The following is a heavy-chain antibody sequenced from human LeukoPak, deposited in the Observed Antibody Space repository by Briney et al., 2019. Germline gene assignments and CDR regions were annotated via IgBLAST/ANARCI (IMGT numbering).Heavy chain of an antibody. CDR1: GFTFDDYA. CDR3: AKGSFFGVVTPFDY. D-gene: IGHD3-3*01. Sequence: GGSLRLSCAASGFTFDDYAMHWVRQAPGKGLEWVSGISWNSGGTGYADSVKGRFTISRDNAKNSLYLQMNSLRAEDTALYYCAKGSFFGVVTPFDYWGQGTLVTVSS. CDR2: ISWNSGGT. V-gene: IGHV3-9*01. J-gene: IGHJ4*02.